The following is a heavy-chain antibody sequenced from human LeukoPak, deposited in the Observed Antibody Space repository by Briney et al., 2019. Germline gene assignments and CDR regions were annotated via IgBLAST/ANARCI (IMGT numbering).Heavy chain of an antibody. J-gene: IGHJ4*02. CDR2: INHSGST. CDR1: GGPFSGYY. D-gene: IGHD3-10*01. CDR3: ARVPMVRGVIFDY. V-gene: IGHV4-34*01. Sequence: SETLSLTCAVYGGPFSGYYWSWIRQPPGKGLEWIGEINHSGSTNYNPSLKSRVTVSVDTSKNQFSLKLSPVTAADTAVYYCARVPMVRGVIFDYWGQGTLVTVSS.